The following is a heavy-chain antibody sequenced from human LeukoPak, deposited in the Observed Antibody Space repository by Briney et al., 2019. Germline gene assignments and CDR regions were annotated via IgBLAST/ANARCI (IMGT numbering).Heavy chain of an antibody. CDR2: IHYTGTT. Sequence: PSETLSLTCSVSGGSVSTYYRSWIRQPPGKGLEWIAYIHYTGTTNYNPSLKSRVSISLDTSKNHFSLELSSVTAADTAVYYCARTTPHGSADYWGQGTLVTVSS. D-gene: IGHD1-26*01. V-gene: IGHV4-59*08. CDR1: GGSVSTYY. J-gene: IGHJ4*02. CDR3: ARTTPHGSADY.